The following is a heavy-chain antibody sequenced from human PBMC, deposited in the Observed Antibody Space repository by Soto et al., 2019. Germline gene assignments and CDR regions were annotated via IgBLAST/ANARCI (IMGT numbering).Heavy chain of an antibody. V-gene: IGHV3-66*01. CDR1: GFTASSFY. J-gene: IGHJ4*02. D-gene: IGHD3-3*01. Sequence: EVQLVESGGGLVQPGGSLRPSCATSGFTASSFYMPWVRQAPGKGLQWVAVISSGGSTYYADPVKGRFTISRDNSKNTLYLEMNSLRAEDTAVYYCARDTFGGAYDFLHGGQGTLVTVSS. CDR2: ISSGGST. CDR3: ARDTFGGAYDFLH.